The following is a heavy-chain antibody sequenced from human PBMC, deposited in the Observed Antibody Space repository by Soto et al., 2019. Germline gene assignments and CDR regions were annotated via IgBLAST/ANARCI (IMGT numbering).Heavy chain of an antibody. CDR3: ARDSDISRMENFFDY. D-gene: IGHD5-12*01. CDR1: GGTVASSHW. CDR2: VYHTGDT. J-gene: IGHJ4*02. Sequence: SETLSLTCGVSGGTVASSHWWSWVRQSPGRGLEWIGNVYHTGDTNFNPSLQSRVTFSVDKSNNQFSLRLTPVTAADTAVYFCARDSDISRMENFFDYWGQGTLVTVSS. V-gene: IGHV4-4*02.